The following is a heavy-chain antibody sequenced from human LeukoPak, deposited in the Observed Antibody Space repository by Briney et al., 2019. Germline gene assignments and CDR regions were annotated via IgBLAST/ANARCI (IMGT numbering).Heavy chain of an antibody. V-gene: IGHV1-69*01. CDR2: IIPIFGTA. Sequence: ASVTVSCKASGGTFSSCAISWVRQAPGQGLEWMGGIIPIFGTANYAQKFQGRVTITADESTSTAYMELSSLRSEDTAVYYCAREAEGATNPSQFDYWGQGTLVTVSS. CDR1: GGTFSSCA. D-gene: IGHD1-26*01. J-gene: IGHJ4*02. CDR3: AREAEGATNPSQFDY.